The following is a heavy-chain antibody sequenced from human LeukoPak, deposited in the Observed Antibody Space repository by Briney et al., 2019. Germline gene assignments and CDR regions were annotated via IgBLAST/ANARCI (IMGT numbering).Heavy chain of an antibody. V-gene: IGHV3-23*01. CDR3: ACRDDYVWGSYRNWFVP. Sequence: GGSLRLSCAASGFTFSSYAMSWVRQAPGKGLEWVSAISGSGGSTYYADSVKGRFTISRDNSKNTLYLQMNSLRAEDTAVYYCACRDDYVWGSYRNWFVPWGQGTLVTVSS. CDR2: ISGSGGST. D-gene: IGHD3-16*02. J-gene: IGHJ5*02. CDR1: GFTFSSYA.